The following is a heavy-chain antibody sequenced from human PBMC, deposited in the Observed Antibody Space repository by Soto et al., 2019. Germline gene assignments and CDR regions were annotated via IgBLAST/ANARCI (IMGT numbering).Heavy chain of an antibody. CDR2: IWYDGSNK. D-gene: IGHD2-21*02. CDR3: ARDGYCGGDCYPDY. CDR1: GFTFSSYG. V-gene: IGHV3-33*01. Sequence: QVQLVESGGGVVQPGRSLRLSCAASGFTFSSYGMHWVRQAPGKGLEWVAVIWYDGSNKYYADSVKGRFTISRDNSKNTLYLQMNSLRAEDTAVYYCARDGYCGGDCYPDYWGQGTLVTVSS. J-gene: IGHJ4*02.